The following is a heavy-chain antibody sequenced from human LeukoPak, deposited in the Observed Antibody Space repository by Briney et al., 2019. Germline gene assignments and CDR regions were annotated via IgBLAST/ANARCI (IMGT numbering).Heavy chain of an antibody. CDR3: ARGAEVTGNWFDP. D-gene: IGHD2-21*02. Sequence: PGGSLRLSCAASGFTFSSYAMNWVRQAPGKGLEWLSYISSSGSIIYHADSVKGRFTISRDNAKNSLYLQMNSLRGEDTAVYYCARGAEVTGNWFDPWGRGTLVTVSS. V-gene: IGHV3-48*03. CDR2: ISSSGSII. J-gene: IGHJ5*02. CDR1: GFTFSSYA.